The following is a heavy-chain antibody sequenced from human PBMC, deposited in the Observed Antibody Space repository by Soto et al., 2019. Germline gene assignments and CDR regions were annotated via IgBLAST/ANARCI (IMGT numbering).Heavy chain of an antibody. CDR2: INAGNGNT. J-gene: IGHJ4*02. CDR3: ARVAESHYYGSGSLNY. D-gene: IGHD3-10*01. Sequence: GASVKVSCKASGYTFTSYAMHWVRQAPGQRLEWMGWINAGNGNTKYSRKFQGRVTITRDTSASTAYMELSSLRSEDTAVYYCARVAESHYYGSGSLNYWGQGTLVTVSS. CDR1: GYTFTSYA. V-gene: IGHV1-3*01.